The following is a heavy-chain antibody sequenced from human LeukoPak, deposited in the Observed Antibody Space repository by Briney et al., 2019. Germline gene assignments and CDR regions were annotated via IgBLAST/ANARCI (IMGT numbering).Heavy chain of an antibody. J-gene: IGHJ3*02. CDR2: SHPNSGGT. CDR1: GYTFTSYG. CDR3: ATAGSPTAAFDI. V-gene: IGHV1-2*02. Sequence: ASVKVSCKASGYTFTSYGISWVRQPPGQGLEWMGWSHPNSGGTNYAQKFQGRVTVTRDTSITTAYMDPKSLRFDDTAVYYCATAGSPTAAFDIWGQGTMVTVSS. D-gene: IGHD2-21*02.